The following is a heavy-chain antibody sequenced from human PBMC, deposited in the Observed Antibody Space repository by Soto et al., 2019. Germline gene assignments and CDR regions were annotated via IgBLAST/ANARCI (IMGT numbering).Heavy chain of an antibody. CDR3: ALGEGSGSYNWFDP. V-gene: IGHV1-69*02. Sequence: QVQLVQSGAEVKKPGSSVKVSCKASGGTFSSYTISWVRQAPGQGLEWMGRIIPILGIANYAQKFQGRVTITADKSTCTAYMELSSLRSEDTAVYYCALGEGSGSYNWFDPWGQGTLVTVSS. CDR1: GGTFSSYT. D-gene: IGHD3-10*01. CDR2: IIPILGIA. J-gene: IGHJ5*02.